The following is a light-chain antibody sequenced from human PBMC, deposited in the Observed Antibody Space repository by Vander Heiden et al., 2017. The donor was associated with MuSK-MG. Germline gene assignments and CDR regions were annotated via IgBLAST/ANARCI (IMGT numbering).Light chain of an antibody. V-gene: IGKV1-12*01. CDR1: QGIGSW. Sequence: DIQLTQSPSSVSASVGDKITISCLASQGIGSWLAWYQHKPGKAPKLLIYAAYSLQSGVPSRFIGGGSGTNFTLTINNLQPDDFAIYYCQQASSFPLPTFGGGTRIEIK. CDR2: AAY. J-gene: IGKJ4*01. CDR3: QQASSFPLPT.